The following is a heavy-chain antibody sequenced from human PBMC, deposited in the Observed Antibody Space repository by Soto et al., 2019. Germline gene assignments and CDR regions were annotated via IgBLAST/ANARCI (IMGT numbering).Heavy chain of an antibody. CDR3: ARRRGSLDY. CDR1: GGSISSYY. CDR2: IYYDGST. D-gene: IGHD6-19*01. J-gene: IGHJ4*02. V-gene: IGHV4-59*08. Sequence: SETLSLTCTVSGGSISSYYWSWIRQPPGKGLEWIGYIYYDGSTTYNPSLKSRVTISVDTSKNQFSLKLTSVTAADTAVYYCARRRGSLDYWGQGTQVTVSS.